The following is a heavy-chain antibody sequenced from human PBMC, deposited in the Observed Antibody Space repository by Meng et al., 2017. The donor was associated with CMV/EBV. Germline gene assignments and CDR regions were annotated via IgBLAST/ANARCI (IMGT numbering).Heavy chain of an antibody. CDR3: ARAGYSSSWYADKYNWFDP. V-gene: IGHV1-18*01. Sequence: ASVKVSCKASGYTFTSYGISWVRQAPGQGLEWMGWISAYNGNTNYAQKLQGRVTMTTDTSTSTVYMELSSLRSEDTAVYYCARAGYSSSWYADKYNWFDPWGQGTLVTVSS. J-gene: IGHJ5*02. CDR1: GYTFTSYG. CDR2: ISAYNGNT. D-gene: IGHD6-13*01.